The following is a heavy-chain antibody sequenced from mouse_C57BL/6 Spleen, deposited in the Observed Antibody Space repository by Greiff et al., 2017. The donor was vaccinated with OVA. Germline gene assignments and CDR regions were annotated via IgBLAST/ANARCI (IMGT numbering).Heavy chain of an antibody. Sequence: QVQLQQPGAELVKPGASVKLSCKASGYTFTSYWMHWVKQRPGQGLEWIGMIHPNSGSTNYNEKFQSKATLTVDKSSSTAYRQLSSLTAEDSTVYYCARLNDYLSYWYFDVWGTGTTVTVSS. V-gene: IGHV1-64*01. D-gene: IGHD2-4*01. J-gene: IGHJ1*03. CDR3: ARLNDYLSYWYFDV. CDR1: GYTFTSYW. CDR2: IHPNSGST.